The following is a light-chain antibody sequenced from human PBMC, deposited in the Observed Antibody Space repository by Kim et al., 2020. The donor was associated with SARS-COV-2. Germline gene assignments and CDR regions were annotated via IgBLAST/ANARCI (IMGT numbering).Light chain of an antibody. Sequence: SYELTQPPSMSVAPGETARITCGGNRIGSKGVHWYQQKPGQAPVLVIYYDTHRPSGIPGRFSGSNSGNTATLTISRVEAGDEADYSCQVWDSINDDCVFG. V-gene: IGLV3-21*04. J-gene: IGLJ6*01. CDR2: YDT. CDR3: QVWDSINDDCV. CDR1: RIGSKG.